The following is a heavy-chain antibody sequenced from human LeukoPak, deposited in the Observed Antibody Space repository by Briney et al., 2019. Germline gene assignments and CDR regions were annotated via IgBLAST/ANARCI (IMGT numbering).Heavy chain of an antibody. CDR3: ARLHDYRNTFDY. CDR2: IYYSGST. D-gene: IGHD4-11*01. V-gene: IGHV4-39*01. Sequence: SETLSLTRTVSGGSISSSNYYWGWIRQPPGKGLEWNGSIYYSGSTYYNPSLKSRVTISVDTSKNQFSLKLSSVTAADTAVYFCARLHDYRNTFDYWGQGTLVTVSS. J-gene: IGHJ4*02. CDR1: GGSISSSNYY.